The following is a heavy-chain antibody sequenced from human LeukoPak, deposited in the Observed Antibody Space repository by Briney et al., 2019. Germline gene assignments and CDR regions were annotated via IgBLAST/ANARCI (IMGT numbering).Heavy chain of an antibody. CDR3: ARDSTYYYDSGSSGPHYFDN. CDR1: GFTFSNYA. CDR2: ISSGGTYE. V-gene: IGHV3-30*01. J-gene: IGHJ4*02. D-gene: IGHD3-10*01. Sequence: PGGSLRLSCAASGFTFSNYAMHWVRQAPGKGLEWVSLISSGGTYEYYADSVKGRFTISRDNSKNTLYLQLNSLRAEDTAVYYSARDSTYYYDSGSSGPHYFDNWGQGTLVTVSS.